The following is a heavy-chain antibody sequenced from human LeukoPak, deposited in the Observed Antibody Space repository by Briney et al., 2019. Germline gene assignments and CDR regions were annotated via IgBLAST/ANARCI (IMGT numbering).Heavy chain of an antibody. J-gene: IGHJ4*02. CDR2: ISGDGATT. CDR3: AKTPPSYGR. V-gene: IGHV3-43*02. Sequence: PGGSLRLSCAVSGFTFDDYAMHWVRQAPGKGLEWVSLISGDGATTYYAHSVKGRFTISRDNSKNSLYLQMNSLRTEDTALYYCAKTPPSYGRWGQGTLVTVSS. D-gene: IGHD1-14*01. CDR1: GFTFDDYA.